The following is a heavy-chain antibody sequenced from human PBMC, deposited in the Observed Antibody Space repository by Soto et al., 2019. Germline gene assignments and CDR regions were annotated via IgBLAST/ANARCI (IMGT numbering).Heavy chain of an antibody. CDR1: GGRVSSYRGA. CDR2: TYYRSRWYN. Sequence: LQTQSRSGAIPGGRVSSYRGASNWIRKSPSGGLEWLGRTYYRSRWYNDYAVSVRSRITINPDTSKNQFSLHLNSVTPEDTAVYYCAGTPSLQWYDMDVWAKGTTVPVSS. J-gene: IGHJ6*03. CDR3: AGTPSLQWYDMDV. V-gene: IGHV6-1*01. D-gene: IGHD1-7*01.